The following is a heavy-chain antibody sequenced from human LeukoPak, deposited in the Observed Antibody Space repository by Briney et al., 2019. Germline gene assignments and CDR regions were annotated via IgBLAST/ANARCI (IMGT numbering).Heavy chain of an antibody. Sequence: GGSLRLSCAASGFTFSTYTMNWVRQAPGKGLEWVSSISSSSSYIAYADSMKGRFTISRDNAKNSLYLQMNSLRAVDTAVYYCARGLYPRQDAFDIWGQGTMVTVSS. D-gene: IGHD3-16*01. V-gene: IGHV3-21*01. J-gene: IGHJ3*02. CDR1: GFTFSTYT. CDR2: ISSSSSYI. CDR3: ARGLYPRQDAFDI.